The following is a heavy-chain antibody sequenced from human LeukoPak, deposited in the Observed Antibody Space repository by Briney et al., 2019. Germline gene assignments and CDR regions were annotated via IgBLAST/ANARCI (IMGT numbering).Heavy chain of an antibody. J-gene: IGHJ4*02. CDR2: ISSSSSYI. Sequence: GGSLRLSCAASGFTFSSYSMNWVRQAPGKGLEWVSSISSSSSYIYYADSVRGRFTVSRDNAKNSLYLQMDSLSAEDTAVYYCASLRGVNRWGQGTLVTVSS. CDR3: ASLRGVNR. D-gene: IGHD3-10*01. CDR1: GFTFSSYS. V-gene: IGHV3-21*04.